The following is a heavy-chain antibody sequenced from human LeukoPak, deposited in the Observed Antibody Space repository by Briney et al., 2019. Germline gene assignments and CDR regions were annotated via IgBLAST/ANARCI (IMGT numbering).Heavy chain of an antibody. D-gene: IGHD1-26*01. Sequence: SVKVACKASGGTFSSYASSWVRQAPGQGLEWMGRIIPIFGTANYAQKFQCRVTITTDESTSTAYMELSSLRSEDTAVYYCARPTNSEGAFGYWGQGTLVTVSS. CDR3: ARPTNSEGAFGY. CDR2: IIPIFGTA. CDR1: GGTFSSYA. V-gene: IGHV1-69*05. J-gene: IGHJ4*02.